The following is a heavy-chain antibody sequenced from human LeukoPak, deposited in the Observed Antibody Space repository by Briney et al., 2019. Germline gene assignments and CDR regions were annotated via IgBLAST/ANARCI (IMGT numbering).Heavy chain of an antibody. D-gene: IGHD2-2*02. CDR1: GGSVNYYY. CDR3: ARERQDCSSTSCYTGIDY. CDR2: IYTSGST. J-gene: IGHJ4*02. Sequence: SETLSLTCTVSGGSVNYYYWSWIRQPPGKGLEWIGRIYTSGSTNYNPSLKSRVTISVDTSKNQFSLKLSSVTAADTAVYYCARERQDCSSTSCYTGIDYWGQGTLVTVSS. V-gene: IGHV4-4*08.